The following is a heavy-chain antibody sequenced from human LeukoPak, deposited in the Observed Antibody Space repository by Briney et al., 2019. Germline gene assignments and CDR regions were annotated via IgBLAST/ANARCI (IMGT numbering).Heavy chain of an antibody. J-gene: IGHJ4*02. D-gene: IGHD3-16*01. CDR1: GGTFSSYA. CDR3: ASGDDYVWGSSPGY. Sequence: ASVKVSCKASGGTFSSYAISWVRQAPGQGLEWMGRIIPILGIANYAQKFQGRVTITADKSTSTAYMELNSLRSEDTAVYYCASGDDYVWGSSPGYWGQGTLVTVSS. V-gene: IGHV1-69*04. CDR2: IIPILGIA.